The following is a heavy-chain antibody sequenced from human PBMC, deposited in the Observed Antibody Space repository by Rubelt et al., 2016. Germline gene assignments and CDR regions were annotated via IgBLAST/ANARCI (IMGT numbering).Heavy chain of an antibody. CDR2: IYYSGST. Sequence: QVQLQQWGAGLLKPSETLSLTCTVSGGSISSSSYYWGWIRQPPGKGLEWIGSIYYSGSTYYNPSLKSRVTISVDTSKNQFSLKLSSVTAADTAVYYCARDVGGSGYELDGWGQGTLVTVSS. V-gene: IGHV4-39*07. CDR3: ARDVGGSGYELDG. CDR1: GGSISSSSYY. J-gene: IGHJ4*02. D-gene: IGHD5-12*01.